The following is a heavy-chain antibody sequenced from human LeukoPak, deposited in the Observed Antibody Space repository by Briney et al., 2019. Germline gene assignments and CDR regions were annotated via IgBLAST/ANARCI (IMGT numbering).Heavy chain of an antibody. V-gene: IGHV1-18*01. CDR2: ISAYNGNT. J-gene: IGHJ4*02. CDR3: AREDDSSGYLLDY. Sequence: ASVKVSCKSSGYSFTSYGISGVRQAPGQGLEWMGWISAYNGNTNYAKKLQGRVTMTTDTSTSTAYMELRSLRSDDTAVYYCAREDDSSGYLLDYWGQGTLVTVSS. D-gene: IGHD3-22*01. CDR1: GYSFTSYG.